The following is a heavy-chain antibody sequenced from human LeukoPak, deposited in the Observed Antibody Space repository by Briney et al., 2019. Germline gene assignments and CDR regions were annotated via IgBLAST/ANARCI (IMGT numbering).Heavy chain of an antibody. V-gene: IGHV4-59*01. D-gene: IGHD4-17*01. CDR3: ARNWSPYGPTDS. Sequence: SETLSLTCAVYGGSFSGYYWSWIRQPPGKGLEWIGYVYNSGSTNYNPSLKSRLTISVDTSQNQFSLRLSSVTAADTAVYYCARNWSPYGPTDSWGQGTLVTVSS. J-gene: IGHJ4*02. CDR2: VYNSGST. CDR1: GGSFSGYY.